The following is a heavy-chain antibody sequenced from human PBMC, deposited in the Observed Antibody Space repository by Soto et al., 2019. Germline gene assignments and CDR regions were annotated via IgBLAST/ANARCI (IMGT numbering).Heavy chain of an antibody. J-gene: IGHJ4*02. CDR1: GFTFSSYG. CDR2: ISSSIDYI. Sequence: EVQLVESGGGLVRPGESLRLSCAASGFTFSSYGMNWVRQAPGKGLEWVSSISSSIDYIDYADSVKGRFTISRDNAKNPLYLQMNSLRAEDAGVYYCARDYGDYRIDYWGQGTLVTVSS. CDR3: ARDYGDYRIDY. V-gene: IGHV3-21*02. D-gene: IGHD4-17*01.